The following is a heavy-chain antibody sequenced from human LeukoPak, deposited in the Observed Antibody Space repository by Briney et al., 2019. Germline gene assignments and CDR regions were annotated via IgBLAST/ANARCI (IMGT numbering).Heavy chain of an antibody. CDR2: IRAKTYGGTT. J-gene: IGHJ4*02. D-gene: IGHD4-23*01. Sequence: GGSLRLSCTASGFTFGDYAMSWFPQAPGKGLEWVGFIRAKTYGGTTQYAASVKARFTISRDDSKSIAYLQMNSLKTEDTAVYYCARADYGGNAGGFWGQGTLVTVSS. V-gene: IGHV3-49*03. CDR3: ARADYGGNAGGF. CDR1: GFTFGDYA.